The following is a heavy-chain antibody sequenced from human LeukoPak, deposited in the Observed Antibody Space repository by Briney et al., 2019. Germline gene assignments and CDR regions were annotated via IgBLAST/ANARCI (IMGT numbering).Heavy chain of an antibody. Sequence: SETLSLTCAFYGGSFSSYYWSWIRQPPGKGLEWIGYIYYSGSTNYNPSLKSRVTISVDTSKNQFSLKLSSVTAADTAVYYCARGKDPTIFGVVTLFDYWGQGTLVTVSS. CDR1: GGSFSSYY. D-gene: IGHD3-3*01. V-gene: IGHV4-59*01. CDR3: ARGKDPTIFGVVTLFDY. J-gene: IGHJ4*02. CDR2: IYYSGST.